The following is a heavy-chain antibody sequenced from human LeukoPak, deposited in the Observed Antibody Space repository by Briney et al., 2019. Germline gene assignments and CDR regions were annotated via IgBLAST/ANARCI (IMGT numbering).Heavy chain of an antibody. V-gene: IGHV3-30-3*01. CDR2: ISYDGSNK. CDR3: ARAYGSGSPEYYFDY. D-gene: IGHD3-10*01. J-gene: IGHJ4*02. CDR1: GFTFSSYA. Sequence: GGSLRLSCAASGFTFSSYAMHWVRQAPGRGLEWVAVISYDGSNKYYADSVKGRFTISRDNSKNTLYLQMNSLRAGDTAVYYCARAYGSGSPEYYFDYWGQGTLVTVSS.